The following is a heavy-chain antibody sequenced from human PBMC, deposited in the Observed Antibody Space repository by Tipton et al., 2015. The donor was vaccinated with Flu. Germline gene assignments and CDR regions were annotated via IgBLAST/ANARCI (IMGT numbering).Heavy chain of an antibody. D-gene: IGHD3-16*01. V-gene: IGHV4-59*01. CDR2: VHDIGSR. CDR3: ARGLWGYAFDI. CDR1: GFSISGYY. J-gene: IGHJ3*02. Sequence: TLSLTCAVSGFSISGYYWTWLRHRPGKGLEWIGYVHDIGSRHYSPSLSRRVTMSLDTSKKEFSLSLDSVTAADTAVYFCARGLWGYAFDIWGQGTMVTVSS.